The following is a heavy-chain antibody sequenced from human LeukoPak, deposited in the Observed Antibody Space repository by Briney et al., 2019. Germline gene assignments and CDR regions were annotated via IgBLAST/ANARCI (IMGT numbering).Heavy chain of an antibody. CDR1: GFIFDDYA. V-gene: IGHV3-43*02. CDR3: ARQSFDC. J-gene: IGHJ4*02. Sequence: GGSLRLSCAASGFIFDDYAIHWVRHAPGKGLEWVSLISGDGYSTYYADSVKGRFTISRDNSKNSLYLQMNSLRTEDTALYYCARQSFDCWGQGALVTVSS. CDR2: ISGDGYST.